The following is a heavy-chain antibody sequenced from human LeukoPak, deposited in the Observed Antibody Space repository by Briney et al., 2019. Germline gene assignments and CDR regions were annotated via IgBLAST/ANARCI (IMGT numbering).Heavy chain of an antibody. CDR3: AAGGYCSGGRCPGFDP. CDR1: GFTFDDYG. D-gene: IGHD2-15*01. J-gene: IGHJ5*02. CDR2: INWSGDST. V-gene: IGHV3-20*01. Sequence: AGSLRLSCAASGFTFDDYGMSWVRQAPGKGLEWVAGINWSGDSTGYADSVKGRFTISRHNAKNSLYLQMNSLRAEDTALYHCAAGGYCSGGRCPGFDPWGQGTLVIVSS.